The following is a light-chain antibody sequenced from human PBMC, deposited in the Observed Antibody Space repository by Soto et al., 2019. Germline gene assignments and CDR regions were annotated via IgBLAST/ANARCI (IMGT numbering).Light chain of an antibody. CDR2: GAS. CDR1: HDISSSY. V-gene: IGKV3-20*01. CDR3: QHYGGSVLT. Sequence: EIVLTQSPGALSLSPGERATLSCRTSHDISSSYLAWYQQKRGQAPRLLMYGASTRATGIPDRFSGSGSGTDFTLTISRLEPEDFAVYYCQHYGGSVLTFGGGPRWRSN. J-gene: IGKJ4*01.